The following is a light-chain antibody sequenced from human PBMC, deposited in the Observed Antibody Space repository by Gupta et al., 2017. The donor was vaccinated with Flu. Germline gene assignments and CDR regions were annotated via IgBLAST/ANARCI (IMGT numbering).Light chain of an antibody. V-gene: IGLV6-57*03. CDR1: SGSIASNY. CDR3: QSYDSSNRV. J-gene: IGLJ3*02. Sequence: NFMLTQPPSVSESPGKTVTISCTRSSGSIASNYVQWYQQRPGSAPTTVIYEDNQRPSGVPDRFSGSIDSSSNSSSLTISGLKTEDEAAYYCQSYDSSNRVFGGGTKLTVL. CDR2: EDN.